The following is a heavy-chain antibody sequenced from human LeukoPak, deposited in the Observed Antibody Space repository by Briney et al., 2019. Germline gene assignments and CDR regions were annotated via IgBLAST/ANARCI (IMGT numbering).Heavy chain of an antibody. D-gene: IGHD1-7*01. CDR2: ISYDGSNK. Sequence: PGGSLRLSCAASGFTFSSYAMHWVRQAPGKGLEWVAVISYDGSNKYYADSVKGRFTISRDNSKNTLYLQMNSLRAEDTAVYYYAREVGPRYNWNYVYYYYYGMDVWGQGTTVTVSS. CDR3: AREVGPRYNWNYVYYYYYGMDV. V-gene: IGHV3-30-3*01. CDR1: GFTFSSYA. J-gene: IGHJ6*02.